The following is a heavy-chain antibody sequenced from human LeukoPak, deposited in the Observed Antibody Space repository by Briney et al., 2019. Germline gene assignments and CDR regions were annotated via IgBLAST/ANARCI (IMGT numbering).Heavy chain of an antibody. CDR1: GFTFSDYY. D-gene: IGHD3-22*01. CDR2: ISYDGSNK. J-gene: IGHJ4*02. Sequence: GGSLRLSCAASGFTFSDYYMSWIRQAPGKGLEWVAVISYDGSNKYYADSVKGRFTISRDNSKNTLYLQMNSLRAEDTAVYYCARDPQRITMIVVIDYWGQGTLVTVSS. CDR3: ARDPQRITMIVVIDY. V-gene: IGHV3-30*03.